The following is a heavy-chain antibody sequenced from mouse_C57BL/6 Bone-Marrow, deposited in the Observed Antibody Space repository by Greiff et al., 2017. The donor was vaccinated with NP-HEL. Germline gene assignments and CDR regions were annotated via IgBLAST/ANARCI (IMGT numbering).Heavy chain of an antibody. CDR2: INYDGSST. Sequence: EVQRVESEGGLVQPGSSMKLSCTASGFTFSDYYMAWVRQVPEKGLEWVANINYDGSSTYYLDSLKSRFIISRDNAKNILYLQMSSLKSEDTATYYCARDRTTVVAEGFDYWGQGTTLTVSS. V-gene: IGHV5-16*01. CDR3: ARDRTTVVAEGFDY. D-gene: IGHD1-1*01. CDR1: GFTFSDYY. J-gene: IGHJ2*01.